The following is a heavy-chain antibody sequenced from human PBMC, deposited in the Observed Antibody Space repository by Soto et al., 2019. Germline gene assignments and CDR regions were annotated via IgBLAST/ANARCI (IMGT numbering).Heavy chain of an antibody. J-gene: IGHJ6*03. CDR3: ARQGYCSSTSCPPPPYYYMDG. CDR1: GGSISSSSYY. D-gene: IGHD2-2*01. CDR2: IYYSGST. V-gene: IGHV4-39*01. Sequence: SETLSLTCTVSGGSISSSSYYWGWIRQPPGKGLEWIGSIYYSGSTYYNPSLKSRVTISVDTSKNQFSLKLSSVTAADTAVYYCARQGYCSSTSCPPPPYYYMDGRGKGTTVTVSS.